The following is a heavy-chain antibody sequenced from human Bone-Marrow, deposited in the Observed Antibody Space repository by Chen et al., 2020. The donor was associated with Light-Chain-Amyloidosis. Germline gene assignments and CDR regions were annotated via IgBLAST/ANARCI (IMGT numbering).Heavy chain of an antibody. J-gene: IGHJ6*03. Sequence: QVQLVESGGGVVQPGGSLRLSCAASGFTFSSYGMHWVRQAPGKGLEWVEFIRYDGSNKYYAESVKGRFTISRDNSKNTLYLQMNSLRAEDTAVYYCAKDVDRRLGYYYYMDVWGKGTTVTVSS. CDR3: AKDVDRRLGYYYYMDV. V-gene: IGHV3-30*02. CDR1: GFTFSSYG. D-gene: IGHD6-19*01. CDR2: IRYDGSNK.